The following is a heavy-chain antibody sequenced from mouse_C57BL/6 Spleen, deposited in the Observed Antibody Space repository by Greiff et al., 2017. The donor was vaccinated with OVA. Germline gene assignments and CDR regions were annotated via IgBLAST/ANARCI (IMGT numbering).Heavy chain of an antibody. V-gene: IGHV1-85*01. Sequence: QVQLQQSGPELVKPGASVKLSCKASGYTFTSYDINWVKQRPGQGLEWIGWIYPRDGSTKYNEKFKGKATLTVDTSSSTAYMELNSLTSEDSAVYYCAFYYDYDLYYAMDYWGQGTSVTVSS. CDR3: AFYYDYDLYYAMDY. CDR2: IYPRDGST. D-gene: IGHD2-4*01. CDR1: GYTFTSYD. J-gene: IGHJ4*01.